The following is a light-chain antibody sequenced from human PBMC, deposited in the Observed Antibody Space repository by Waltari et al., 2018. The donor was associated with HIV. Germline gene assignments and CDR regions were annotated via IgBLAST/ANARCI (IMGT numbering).Light chain of an antibody. J-gene: IGLJ2*01. CDR3: CSYAGGYTLV. CDR2: DVT. V-gene: IGLV2-11*01. CDR1: SSDVGRYDY. Sequence: QSTLTQPRSVSGSPGQSVTISCTGPSSDVGRYDYVSWYQQHPGKAPKLILYDVTTRPSGVPDRFSGSTSGNTASLTISGLQAGDESDFYCCSYAGGYTLVFGGGTKLTVL.